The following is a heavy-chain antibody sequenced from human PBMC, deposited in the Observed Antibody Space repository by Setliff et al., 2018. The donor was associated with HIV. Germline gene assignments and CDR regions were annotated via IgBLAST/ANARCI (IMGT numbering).Heavy chain of an antibody. D-gene: IGHD6-6*01. CDR2: ISGYNGNT. CDR1: GYTFTNYG. CDR3: ARDSRSSIAPYNFDY. Sequence: GASVKVSCKASGYTFTNYGISWVRQAPGQGLEWMGWISGYNGNTNYAQKFQGRVTMTTDTSTRKAYMELRSLRSDDTAVYYCARDSRSSIAPYNFDYWGQGTVVTVSS. V-gene: IGHV1-18*01. J-gene: IGHJ4*02.